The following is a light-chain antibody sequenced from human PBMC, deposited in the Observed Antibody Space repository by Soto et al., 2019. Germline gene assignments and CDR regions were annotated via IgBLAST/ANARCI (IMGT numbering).Light chain of an antibody. CDR3: QQYNNWTIT. Sequence: IVMTQSPATLSVSPGERATLSCWASQSVSGYFAWYQQKPGQAPRLLIYEASIRATGIAARFSGSGSGTEVTYIHSGQQSADCVVFGCQQYNNWTITFG. CDR1: QSVSGY. CDR2: EAS. V-gene: IGKV3-15*01. J-gene: IGKJ4*01.